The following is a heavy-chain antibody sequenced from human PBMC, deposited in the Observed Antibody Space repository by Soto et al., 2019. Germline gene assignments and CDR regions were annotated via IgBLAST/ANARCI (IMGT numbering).Heavy chain of an antibody. Sequence: PSQTLSLTCVISGDSVSSNSAAWNWIRQSPSRGLEWLGRTYYRSKWYNDYAVSVKSRITINPDTSKNQFSLQLNSVTPEDTAVYYCARESRGYCSSTSCYTRLNYYGMDVWGQGTTVTVSS. CDR2: TYYRSKWYN. CDR3: ARESRGYCSSTSCYTRLNYYGMDV. CDR1: GDSVSSNSAA. J-gene: IGHJ6*02. V-gene: IGHV6-1*01. D-gene: IGHD2-2*02.